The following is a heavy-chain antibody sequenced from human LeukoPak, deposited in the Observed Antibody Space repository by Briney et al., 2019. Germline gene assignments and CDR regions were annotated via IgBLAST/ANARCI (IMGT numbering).Heavy chain of an antibody. Sequence: SETLSLTCTVSGGSLSSSSYYWGWIRQPPGKGLEWIGSIYYSGSTYYNPSLKSRVTISVDTSKIQISLKLNSVTAADTAVYYCARLRDYYYNYMDVWGKGTTVTISS. V-gene: IGHV4-39*01. CDR1: GGSLSSSSYY. J-gene: IGHJ6*03. CDR2: IYYSGST. CDR3: ARLRDYYYNYMDV.